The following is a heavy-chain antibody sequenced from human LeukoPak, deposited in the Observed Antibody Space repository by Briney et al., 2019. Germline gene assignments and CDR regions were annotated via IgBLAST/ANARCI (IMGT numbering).Heavy chain of an antibody. D-gene: IGHD3-3*01. CDR1: GYSFTSYW. CDR3: ARLVRFLDRPHYYYYMDV. J-gene: IGHJ6*03. CDR2: IYPGDSDT. V-gene: IGHV5-51*01. Sequence: PGESLKISCKGSGYSFTSYWIGWVRQMPGKGLEWMGIIYPGDSDTRYSPSFQGQVTISADKSISTAYLQWSSLKASDTAMYYCARLVRFLDRPHYYYYMDVWGKGTTVTVSS.